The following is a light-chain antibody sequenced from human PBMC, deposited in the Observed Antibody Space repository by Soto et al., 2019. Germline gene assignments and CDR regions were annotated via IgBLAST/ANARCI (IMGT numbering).Light chain of an antibody. CDR1: SSNIGSNT. V-gene: IGLV1-44*01. Sequence: QSVLTQSPSASGTPGQRVTISCSGSSSNIGSNTVNWYQQLPGTAPKLLIYSHNQRPSGVPDRFSGSKSGTSASLAISGLQSEDEADYYCAALDGSLKAVVFGGGTKLTVL. CDR3: AALDGSLKAVV. CDR2: SHN. J-gene: IGLJ2*01.